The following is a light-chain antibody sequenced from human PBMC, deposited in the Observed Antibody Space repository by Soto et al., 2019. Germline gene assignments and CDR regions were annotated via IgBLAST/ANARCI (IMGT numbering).Light chain of an antibody. V-gene: IGKV1-39*01. Sequence: DIQKTQSPSSLSASVGDRVTITCRASQSISNYLNWYQQRPGKAPKLLIYLASSLSSGVPSKFSGSGSGTDFTLTISVLQPEDSATYYCQQTYKTPLTFGQGTKVDI. CDR2: LAS. CDR3: QQTYKTPLT. J-gene: IGKJ1*01. CDR1: QSISNY.